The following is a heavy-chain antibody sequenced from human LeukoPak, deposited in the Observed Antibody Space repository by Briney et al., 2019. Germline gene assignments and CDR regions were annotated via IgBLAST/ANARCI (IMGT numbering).Heavy chain of an antibody. CDR2: MNPNSGNT. D-gene: IGHD2-2*01. J-gene: IGHJ5*02. CDR3: ARGGGIVVVPAVYWFDP. CDR1: GYTFTSYD. V-gene: IGHV1-8*03. Sequence: GASVKGSCKASGYTFTSYDINWVRQATGQGLEWMGWMNPNSGNTGYAQKFQGRVTITRNTSISTAYMELSSLRSEDTAVYYCARGGGIVVVPAVYWFDPWGQGTLVTVSS.